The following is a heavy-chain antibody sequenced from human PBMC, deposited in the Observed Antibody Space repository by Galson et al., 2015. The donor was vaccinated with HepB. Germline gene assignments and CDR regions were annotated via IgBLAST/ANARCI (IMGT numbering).Heavy chain of an antibody. D-gene: IGHD6-19*01. CDR1: GFTFSSYA. Sequence: SLRLSCAASGFTFSSYAMSWVRRAPGKGLEWVSAISGSGGSTYYADSVKGRFTISRDNSKNTLYLQMNSLRAEDTAVYYCAKEGVYSSGWSEYYFDYWGQGTLVTVSS. J-gene: IGHJ4*02. V-gene: IGHV3-23*01. CDR2: ISGSGGST. CDR3: AKEGVYSSGWSEYYFDY.